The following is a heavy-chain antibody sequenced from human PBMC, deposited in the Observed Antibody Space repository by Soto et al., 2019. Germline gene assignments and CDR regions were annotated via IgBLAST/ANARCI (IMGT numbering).Heavy chain of an antibody. D-gene: IGHD6-13*01. CDR3: ARDHSPAAASYYFDY. CDR2: IWYDGSNK. Sequence: GGSLRLSCAASGFTFSSYGMHWVRQAPGKGLEWVAVIWYDGSNKYYADSVKGRFTISRDNSKNTLYLQMNSLRAEDTAVYYCARDHSPAAASYYFDYWGQGTLVTVSS. V-gene: IGHV3-33*01. J-gene: IGHJ4*02. CDR1: GFTFSSYG.